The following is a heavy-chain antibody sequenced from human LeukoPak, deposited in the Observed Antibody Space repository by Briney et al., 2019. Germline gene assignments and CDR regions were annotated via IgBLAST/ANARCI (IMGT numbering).Heavy chain of an antibody. D-gene: IGHD6-13*01. CDR3: ARERIAAAGGDYYYYYGMDV. Sequence: ASVKVSCKASGYTFTSYDINWVRQATGQGLEWMGWMNPNSGNTGYAQKFQGRVTMTRNTSISTAYMELSSLRSDDTAVYYCARERIAAAGGDYYYYYGMDVWGQGTTVTVSS. J-gene: IGHJ6*02. CDR1: GYTFTSYD. V-gene: IGHV1-8*01. CDR2: MNPNSGNT.